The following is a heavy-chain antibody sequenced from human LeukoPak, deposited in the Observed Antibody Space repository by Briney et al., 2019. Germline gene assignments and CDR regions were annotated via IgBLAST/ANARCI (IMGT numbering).Heavy chain of an antibody. CDR2: ISSSSSYI. Sequence: GGSLRLSCAASGFTFSSYSMNWVRQAPGKGLEWVSSISSSSSYIYYADSVKGRFTISRDNAKNSLYLQMNSLRAEGTAVYYCARVRGAYGMDVWGQGTTVTVSS. CDR3: ARVRGAYGMDV. CDR1: GFTFSSYS. V-gene: IGHV3-21*01. J-gene: IGHJ6*02. D-gene: IGHD5-24*01.